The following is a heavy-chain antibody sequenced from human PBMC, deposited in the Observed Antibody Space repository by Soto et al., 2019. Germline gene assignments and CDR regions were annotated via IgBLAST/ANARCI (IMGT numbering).Heavy chain of an antibody. J-gene: IGHJ4*02. CDR2: IYGGGTT. V-gene: IGHV3-53*01. Sequence: EVQLVESGGGLIQPGGSLRLSCAASGVTVSSKYMTWVRQAPGKGLEWGSVIYGGGTTYYADSLKGRFTISRDNYKITFYRQVNSMRAEDTDVYYCVQTTGWPGFDFWGEGTMVTVPS. D-gene: IGHD6-19*01. CDR1: GVTVSSKY. CDR3: VQTTGWPGFDF.